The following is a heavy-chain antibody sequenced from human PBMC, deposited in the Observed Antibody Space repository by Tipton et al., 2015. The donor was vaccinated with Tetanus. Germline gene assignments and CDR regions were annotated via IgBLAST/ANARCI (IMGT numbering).Heavy chain of an antibody. Sequence: TLSLTCTVSGGSISNYYWSWIRQPAGKGLEWIGRIYSMGSTKYNPSLKSRVTISVDTSKNQFSLKLNSVTAADTAVYYCARDQARGARGWNYFDFWGQGTLVTVSS. CDR1: GGSISNYY. J-gene: IGHJ4*02. CDR2: IYSMGST. V-gene: IGHV4-4*07. CDR3: ARDQARGARGWNYFDF. D-gene: IGHD1-26*01.